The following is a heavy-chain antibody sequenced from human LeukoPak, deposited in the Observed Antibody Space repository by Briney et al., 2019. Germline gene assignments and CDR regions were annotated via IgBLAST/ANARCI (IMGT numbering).Heavy chain of an antibody. V-gene: IGHV3-23*01. CDR2: SSGSGGST. CDR1: GFTFSSYA. D-gene: IGHD3-22*01. CDR3: AKDRGRHYYDSSGYRVPFDY. J-gene: IGHJ4*02. Sequence: GGSLRLSCSASGFTFSSYAMTWVRQAPGKGLEWVSGSSGSGGSTYYADSVKGRFTISRDNSKNTLYLQMNSLRAEDTAVYYCAKDRGRHYYDSSGYRVPFDYWGQGTLVTVSS.